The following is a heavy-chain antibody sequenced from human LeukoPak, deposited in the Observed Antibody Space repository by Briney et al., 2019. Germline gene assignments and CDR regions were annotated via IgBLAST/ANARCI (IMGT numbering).Heavy chain of an antibody. CDR2: ISGSGGST. J-gene: IGHJ4*02. Sequence: GGSLRLSCAASGFTFSSYAMSWVRQAPGKGLEWVSAISGSGGSTYYADSVKGRFTISRDNAKNSLYLQMNSLRAEDTAVYYCARAKYYYDSSGYYFWGQGTLVTVSS. D-gene: IGHD3-22*01. CDR3: ARAKYYYDSSGYYF. CDR1: GFTFSSYA. V-gene: IGHV3-23*01.